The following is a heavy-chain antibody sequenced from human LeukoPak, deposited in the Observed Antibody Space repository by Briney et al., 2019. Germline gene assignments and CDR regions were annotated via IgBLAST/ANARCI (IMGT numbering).Heavy chain of an antibody. V-gene: IGHV4-34*01. CDR1: GGSFSGYY. J-gene: IGHJ4*02. CDR2: INHSGST. D-gene: IGHD3-3*01. CDR3: ARGQLRFLTHHPSGWVH. Sequence: SETLSLTCAVYGGSFSGYYWSWIRQPPGKGLEWIGGINHSGSTNYNPSLKSRVTISVDTSKNQFSLKLSSVTAADTAVYYCARGQLRFLTHHPSGWVHWGQGTLVTVSS.